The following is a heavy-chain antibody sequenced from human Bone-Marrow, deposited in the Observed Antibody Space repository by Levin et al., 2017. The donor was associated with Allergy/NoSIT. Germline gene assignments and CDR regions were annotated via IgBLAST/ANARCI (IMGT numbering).Heavy chain of an antibody. J-gene: IGHJ4*02. CDR2: ISSVQQKT. CDR3: ARPYYYDSNGYD. CDR1: GFSFSDYA. D-gene: IGHD3-22*01. V-gene: IGHV3-30*04. Sequence: PGESLKISCVVSGFSFSDYAMHWVRQAPGKGLEWVGVISSVQQKTDYADSVKGRFTISRDNSKNTFYLQMNRLRVDDTAFYYCARPYYYDSNGYDWGKGALVTVSS.